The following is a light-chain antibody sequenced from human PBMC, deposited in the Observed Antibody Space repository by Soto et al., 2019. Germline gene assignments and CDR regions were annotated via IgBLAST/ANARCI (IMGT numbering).Light chain of an antibody. Sequence: EIVLTQSPATLSLSLGESATLSCRASQSVSSYLAWYQQKPGQGPRLIIYDASNRATGVSARFSGSGYGTDFTLTISSLEPDDFAVYYCHQRSSWPRGTFGQGTKVEIK. CDR2: DAS. J-gene: IGKJ1*01. V-gene: IGKV3-11*01. CDR3: HQRSSWPRGT. CDR1: QSVSSY.